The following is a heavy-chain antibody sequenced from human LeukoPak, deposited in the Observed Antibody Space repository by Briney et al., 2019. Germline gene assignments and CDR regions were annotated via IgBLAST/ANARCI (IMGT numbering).Heavy chain of an antibody. Sequence: PSETLSLTCTVSGGSISSYFWSWIRQPPGKGLEWIGYISYTGSSNYNPSLKSRVTISVDTSQNQFSLRLYSVTAADTAVYYCARDFGSSGWYGAFDYWGQGILVTVSS. V-gene: IGHV4-59*01. J-gene: IGHJ4*02. CDR1: GGSISSYF. D-gene: IGHD6-19*01. CDR2: ISYTGSS. CDR3: ARDFGSSGWYGAFDY.